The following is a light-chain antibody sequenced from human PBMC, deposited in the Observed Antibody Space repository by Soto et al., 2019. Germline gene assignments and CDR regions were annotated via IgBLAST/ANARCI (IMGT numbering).Light chain of an antibody. CDR2: SNN. Sequence: QSVLTQPPSASGTPGQRVTISCSGSSSNIGSNTVNWYQQLPGTAPKLLNYSNNQRPSGVPDRFSGSKSGTSASLAISGLQSEDEADYYCAAWDDSLNDWVFGGGTKLTVL. J-gene: IGLJ3*02. CDR3: AAWDDSLNDWV. CDR1: SSNIGSNT. V-gene: IGLV1-44*01.